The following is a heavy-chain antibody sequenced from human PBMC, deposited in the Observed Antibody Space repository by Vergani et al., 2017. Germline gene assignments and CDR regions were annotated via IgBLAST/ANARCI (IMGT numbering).Heavy chain of an antibody. Sequence: QVQLVQSGAEVKKPGSSVKVSCKASGGTFSSYAISWVRQAPGQGLEWMGGISPIFGTANYAKKFKGRVTITTDESTSTAYMEMSSLRSEDTAVYYCARDNWRVDTAMVTDYWGQGTLGTVSS. D-gene: IGHD5-18*01. V-gene: IGHV1-69*01. CDR3: ARDNWRVDTAMVTDY. CDR2: ISPIFGTA. CDR1: GGTFSSYA. J-gene: IGHJ4*02.